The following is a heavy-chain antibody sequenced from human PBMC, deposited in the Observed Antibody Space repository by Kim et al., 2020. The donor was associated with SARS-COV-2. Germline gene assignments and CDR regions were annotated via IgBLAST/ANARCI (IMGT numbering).Heavy chain of an antibody. CDR2: A. Sequence: ANSAQKFQGRVTITADKSTSTAYMELSSLRSEDTAVYYCARRRHSSPPDYWGQGTLVTASS. V-gene: IGHV1-69*02. J-gene: IGHJ4*02. D-gene: IGHD6-13*01. CDR3: ARRRHSSPPDY.